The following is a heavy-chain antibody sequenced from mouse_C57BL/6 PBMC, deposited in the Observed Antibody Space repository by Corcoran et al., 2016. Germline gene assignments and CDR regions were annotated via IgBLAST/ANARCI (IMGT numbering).Heavy chain of an antibody. J-gene: IGHJ3*01. V-gene: IGHV8-12*01. CDR1: GFSLSTSGMG. CDR2: IYWDDDK. Sequence: QVTLKESGPGILQSSQTLSLTCSFSGFSLSTSGMGVSWIRQPSGKGLEWLAHIYWDDDKHYNPSLKSRLTISKDTSRNQVFLTITSVDTADTATYDCARDGYFTPFAYWGQGTLVTVSA. D-gene: IGHD2-3*01. CDR3: ARDGYFTPFAY.